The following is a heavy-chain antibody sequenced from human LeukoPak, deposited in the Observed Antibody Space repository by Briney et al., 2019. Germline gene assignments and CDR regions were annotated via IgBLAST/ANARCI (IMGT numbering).Heavy chain of an antibody. CDR2: IYHSGST. CDR1: GYSISSGYY. V-gene: IGHV4-38-2*02. CDR3: ARDQVAVAGTFGHYFDY. J-gene: IGHJ4*02. Sequence: PSETLSLTCTVSGYSISSGYYWGWIRQPPGKGLEWIGSIYHSGSTYYNPSLKSRVTISVDTSKNQFSLKLSSVTAADTAVYYCARDQVAVAGTFGHYFDYWGQGTLVTVSS. D-gene: IGHD6-19*01.